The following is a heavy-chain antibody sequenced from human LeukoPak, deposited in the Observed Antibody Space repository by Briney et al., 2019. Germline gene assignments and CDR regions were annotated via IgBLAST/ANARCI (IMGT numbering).Heavy chain of an antibody. CDR2: INSDGSST. J-gene: IGHJ4*02. CDR3: ARDLGRGSYSLYYFDY. CDR1: GFTFSSYW. Sequence: GGSLRLSCAASGFTFSSYWTHWVRQAPGKGLVWVSHINSDGSSTSYADSVKGRFTISRDNAKNTLYLQMNSLRAEDTAVYYCARDLGRGSYSLYYFDYWGQGTLVTVSS. D-gene: IGHD3-16*01. V-gene: IGHV3-74*01.